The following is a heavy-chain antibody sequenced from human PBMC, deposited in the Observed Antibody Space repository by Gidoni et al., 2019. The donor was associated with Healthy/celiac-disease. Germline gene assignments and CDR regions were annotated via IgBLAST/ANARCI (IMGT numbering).Heavy chain of an antibody. CDR2: ISGSSSYI. Sequence: EVQLVESGGGLVKPGGSLRLACAASGCTFSSYSMNWVRQAPGKGLEWVSSISGSSSYISYSDSVKGRFTIPTDNAKNSLYLQMNSLRSEDTAVYYCASLTQPPSLYSGSYGAFDIWGQVTMVTVSS. CDR3: ASLTQPPSLYSGSYGAFDI. CDR1: GCTFSSYS. J-gene: IGHJ3*02. V-gene: IGHV3-21*01. D-gene: IGHD1-26*01.